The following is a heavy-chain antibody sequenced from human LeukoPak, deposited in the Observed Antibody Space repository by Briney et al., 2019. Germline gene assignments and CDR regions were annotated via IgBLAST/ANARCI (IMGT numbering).Heavy chain of an antibody. V-gene: IGHV6-1*01. Sequence: SQTLSLTCDISGDSLFTNAVAWNWIRQSPSRGLEWLGRTYYRSEWSFDYAVSVKRRISINADTSKNQFSLQLSSVTPEDTAVYYCARGKYTSFDNWGQGTLVTVSS. CDR3: ARGKYTSFDN. D-gene: IGHD2-2*01. CDR2: TYYRSEWSF. J-gene: IGHJ4*02. CDR1: GDSLFTNAVA.